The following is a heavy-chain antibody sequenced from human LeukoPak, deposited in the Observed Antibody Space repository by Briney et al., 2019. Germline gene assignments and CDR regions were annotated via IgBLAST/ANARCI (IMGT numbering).Heavy chain of an antibody. V-gene: IGHV3-30*18. D-gene: IGHD4-23*01. CDR2: ISYDGSNK. CDR1: GFTFSSYG. J-gene: IGHJ6*02. CDR3: AKAFRVVMTEYYYGMDV. Sequence: GGSLRLSCAASGFTFSSYGMHWVRQAPGKGLEWVAVISYDGSNKYYADSAKGRFTISRDNSKNTLYLQMNSLRAEDTAVYYCAKAFRVVMTEYYYGMDVWGQGTTVTVSS.